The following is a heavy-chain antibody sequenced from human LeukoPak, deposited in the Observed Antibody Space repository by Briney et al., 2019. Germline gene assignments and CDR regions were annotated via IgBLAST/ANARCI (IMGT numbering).Heavy chain of an antibody. J-gene: IGHJ4*02. CDR2: ISYDGSNK. D-gene: IGHD2-8*01. Sequence: GGSLRLSCAASGFTFSSYAMHWVRQAPGKGLEWVAVISYDGSNKYYADSVKGRFTISRDNAKNSLYLQMNSLRAEDTAVYYCARGNDYGDYWGQGTLVTVSS. CDR1: GFTFSSYA. V-gene: IGHV3-30-3*01. CDR3: ARGNDYGDY.